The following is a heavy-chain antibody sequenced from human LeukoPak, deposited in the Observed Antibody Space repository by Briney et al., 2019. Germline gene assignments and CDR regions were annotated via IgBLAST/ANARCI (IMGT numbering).Heavy chain of an antibody. CDR2: IYPADSDT. V-gene: IGHV5-51*01. D-gene: IGHD2-15*01. CDR3: ASPYPREYCSSGSCYFNY. J-gene: IGHJ4*02. CDR1: GYSFSNYW. Sequence: GESLKISCRASGYSFSNYWIGWVRQMPGKGLEWMGIIYPADSDTRYSPSFQGQATMSADKSISTAYLQWNSLKASDTAVYYCASPYPREYCSSGSCYFNYWGQGTLVTVSS.